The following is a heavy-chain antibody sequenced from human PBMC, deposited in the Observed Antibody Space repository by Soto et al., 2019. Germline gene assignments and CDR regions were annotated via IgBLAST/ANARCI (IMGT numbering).Heavy chain of an antibody. J-gene: IGHJ6*03. CDR2: IKQDGSEK. CDR1: GFTFSSYW. V-gene: IGHV3-7*01. Sequence: GESLKISCAASGFTFSSYWMSWVRQAPGKGLEWVANIKQDGSEKYYVDSVKGRFTISRDNAKNSLYLQMNSLRAEDTAVYYCARFKVTTSGYYYYYMDVWGKGTTVTVSS. CDR3: ARFKVTTSGYYYYYMDV. D-gene: IGHD4-4*01.